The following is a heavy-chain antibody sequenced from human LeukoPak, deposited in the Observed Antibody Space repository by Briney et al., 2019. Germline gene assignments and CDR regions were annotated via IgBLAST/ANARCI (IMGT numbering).Heavy chain of an antibody. D-gene: IGHD1-26*01. CDR1: GFTFSDNR. V-gene: IGHV3-74*01. CDR2: INTDGSST. CDR3: AKDRVGSTHFDY. Sequence: PGGSLRLSCAASGFTFSDNRMHWVRQAPGKGLVWVSRINTDGSSTYYADSVKGRFTISRDNSKNTLYMQMNSLRAEDTAVYYCAKDRVGSTHFDYWGQGTLVTVSS. J-gene: IGHJ4*02.